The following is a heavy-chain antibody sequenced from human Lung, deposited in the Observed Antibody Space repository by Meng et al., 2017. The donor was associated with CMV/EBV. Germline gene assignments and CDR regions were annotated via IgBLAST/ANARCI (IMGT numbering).Heavy chain of an antibody. CDR1: SGSPSGYY. CDR2: INHSGST. CDR3: ARGYIVVVPAAMLRSGLYGMDV. Sequence: SETXSLXCAVYSGSPSGYYWSWIRQPPGKGLEWIGEINHSGSTTYNPSLKGRVTISEDTSKNQFSLKLSSVTAADTAVYYCARGYIVVVPAAMLRSGLYGMDVWXQGTTVTVSS. V-gene: IGHV4-34*01. J-gene: IGHJ6*02. D-gene: IGHD2-2*01.